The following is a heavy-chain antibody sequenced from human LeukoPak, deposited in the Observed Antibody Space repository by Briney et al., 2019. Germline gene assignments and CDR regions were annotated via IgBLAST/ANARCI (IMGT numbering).Heavy chain of an antibody. CDR2: ISWNSGSI. V-gene: IGHV3-9*01. Sequence: PGGSLRLPCAASGFTFDDYAMHWVRQAPGKGLEWVSGISWNSGSIGYADSVKGRFTISRDNAKNSLYLQMNSLRAEDTALYYCAKDGNYCSGGSCFRSDYYMDVWGKGTTVTISS. D-gene: IGHD2-15*01. J-gene: IGHJ6*03. CDR1: GFTFDDYA. CDR3: AKDGNYCSGGSCFRSDYYMDV.